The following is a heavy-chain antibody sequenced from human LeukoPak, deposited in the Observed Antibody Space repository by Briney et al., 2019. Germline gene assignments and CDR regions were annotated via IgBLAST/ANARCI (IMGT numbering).Heavy chain of an antibody. CDR3: ARGFHIATDGSNVY. D-gene: IGHD6-13*01. CDR2: INSDGTSA. V-gene: IGHV3-74*01. J-gene: IGHJ4*02. CDR1: GFTLSGYG. Sequence: GGSLRLSCAASGFTLSGYGMHWVRQAPGKGLVWVSRINSDGTSASYADSVKGRFTISRDNAKNTLYLQMNSLRAEDTAVYYCARGFHIATDGSNVYWGQGTLVSVSS.